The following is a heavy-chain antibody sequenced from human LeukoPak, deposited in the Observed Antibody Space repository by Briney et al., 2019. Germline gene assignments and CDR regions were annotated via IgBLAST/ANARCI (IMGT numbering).Heavy chain of an antibody. D-gene: IGHD2-15*01. CDR3: ARVMRVVVAATRRAYWFDP. CDR1: GYTFTSYD. Sequence: ASVKVSCKASGYTFTSYDINWVRQATGQGLEWMGWMNPNSGNTGYAQKFQGRVTITRNTSISTAYMELSSLRSEDTAVYYCARVMRVVVAATRRAYWFDPWGQGTLVTVSS. J-gene: IGHJ5*02. CDR2: MNPNSGNT. V-gene: IGHV1-8*03.